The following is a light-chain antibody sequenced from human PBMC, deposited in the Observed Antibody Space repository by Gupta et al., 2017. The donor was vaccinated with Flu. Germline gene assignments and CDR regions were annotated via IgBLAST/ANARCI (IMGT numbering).Light chain of an antibody. CDR2: DNN. Sequence: QSVLTHPLSLSAAPGQKVTISCSGSSSTIGNNYVYWYQHRPGTAPNLLTYDNNNRPSGIPYRVSASKSGTSATISSTGVQAGDEADYYCAARNNSHNVWVFGGGTKVTVL. V-gene: IGLV1-51*02. CDR3: AARNNSHNVWV. CDR1: SSTIGNNY. J-gene: IGLJ3*02.